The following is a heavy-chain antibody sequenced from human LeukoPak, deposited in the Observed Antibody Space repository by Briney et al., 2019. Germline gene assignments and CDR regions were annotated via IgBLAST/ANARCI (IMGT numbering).Heavy chain of an antibody. CDR3: ARGGNVDTVTFDY. V-gene: IGHV4-39*07. Sequence: SETLSLTCTVSGGSISSSSYFWVWIRQPPGKGLEWIGSIYYSGSTYYNPSLKSRVTISVDRSKNQFSLKLSSVTAADTAVYYCARGGNVDTVTFDYWGQGTLVTVSS. J-gene: IGHJ4*02. D-gene: IGHD5-18*01. CDR1: GGSISSSSYF. CDR2: IYYSGST.